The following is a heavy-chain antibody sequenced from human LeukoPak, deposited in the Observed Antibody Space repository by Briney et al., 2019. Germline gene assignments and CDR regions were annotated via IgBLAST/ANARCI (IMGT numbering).Heavy chain of an antibody. CDR2: IYHSGST. J-gene: IGHJ4*02. Sequence: SETLSLTCTVSGYSISSGYYWGWIRQPPGKGLEWIGRIYHSGSTYYNPSLKSRVTISVDTSKNQFSLKLSSVTAADTAVYYCARQLSSPRTRYYFDYWGQGTLVTVSS. D-gene: IGHD5-18*01. CDR3: ARQLSSPRTRYYFDY. CDR1: GYSISSGYY. V-gene: IGHV4-38-2*02.